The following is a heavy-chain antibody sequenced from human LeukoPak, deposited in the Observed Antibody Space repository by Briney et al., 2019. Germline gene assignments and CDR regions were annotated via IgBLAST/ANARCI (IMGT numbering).Heavy chain of an antibody. V-gene: IGHV4-39*01. J-gene: IGHJ4*02. CDR2: IYYSGST. CDR1: GGSISSSSYY. CDR3: ARHRGSGYPYFDY. D-gene: IGHD3-22*01. Sequence: SETLSLTCTVSGGSISSSSYYWGWIRQPPGKGLEWIGSIYYSGSTYYNPSLKSRVTISVDTSKNQFSLKLSSLTAADTAGYYCARHRGSGYPYFDYWGQGTLVTVSS.